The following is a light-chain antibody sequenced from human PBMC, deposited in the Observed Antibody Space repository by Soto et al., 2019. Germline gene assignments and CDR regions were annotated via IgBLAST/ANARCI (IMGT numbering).Light chain of an antibody. CDR2: AVS. CDR1: SSDVGAYDY. Sequence: QSALTQPPSASGSPGQSVTISCTGTSSDVGAYDYVSWYQQHPGKAPKLIIYAVSKWPSGVPDRFSGSKSGNTASLTVSGLQTEDEADYYCSSYVGNDNLVFGGGTKLTVL. CDR3: SSYVGNDNLV. V-gene: IGLV2-8*01. J-gene: IGLJ2*01.